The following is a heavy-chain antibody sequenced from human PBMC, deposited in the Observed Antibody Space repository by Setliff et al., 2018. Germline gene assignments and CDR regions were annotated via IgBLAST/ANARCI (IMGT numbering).Heavy chain of an antibody. D-gene: IGHD5-12*01. CDR3: ARDLEMATPLTY. J-gene: IGHJ4*02. V-gene: IGHV1-69*05. CDR1: GGTFSSYA. CDR2: IIPIFGTA. Sequence: RASVKVSCKASGGTFSSYAISWVRQAPGQGLEWMGGIIPIFGTANYAQKFQGRVTITTDESTSTAYMELSSLRSEDTAVYYCARDLEMATPLTYWGQGTLVTVSS.